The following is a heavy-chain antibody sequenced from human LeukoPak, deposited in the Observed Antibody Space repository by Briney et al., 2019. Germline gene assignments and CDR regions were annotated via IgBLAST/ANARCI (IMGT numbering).Heavy chain of an antibody. D-gene: IGHD1-26*01. CDR2: ISGSGGST. V-gene: IGHV3-23*01. CDR1: GFTFSSYA. J-gene: IGHJ4*02. Sequence: GGSLRLSCAASGFTFSSYAMSWVRQAPGKGLEWVSAISGSGGSTYYADSVKGRFTISRDNSKNTLYLQMNSLRAEDTAVYYCAKVGQNGRRWELPSYYFDYWGQGTLVTVSS. CDR3: AKVGQNGRRWELPSYYFDY.